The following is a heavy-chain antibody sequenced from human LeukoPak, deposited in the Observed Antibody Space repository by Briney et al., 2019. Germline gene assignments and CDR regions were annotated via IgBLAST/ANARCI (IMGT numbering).Heavy chain of an antibody. CDR2: ISYDGSNK. CDR1: GYTFSSYG. V-gene: IGHV3-30*03. J-gene: IGHJ6*02. CDR3: ARGDDYYGMDV. Sequence: GGSLRLSCAASGYTFSSYGMHWVRQAPGKGLEWVAVISYDGSNKYYADSVKGRFTISRDNSKNTLYLQMNSLRAEDTAVYYCARGDDYYGMDVWGQGTTVTVSS. D-gene: IGHD3-16*01.